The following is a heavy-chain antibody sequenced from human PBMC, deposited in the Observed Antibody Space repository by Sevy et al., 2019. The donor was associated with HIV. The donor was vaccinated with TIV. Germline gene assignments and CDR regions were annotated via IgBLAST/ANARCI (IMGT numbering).Heavy chain of an antibody. J-gene: IGHJ4*02. D-gene: IGHD2-15*01. CDR1: GFTFSSYG. Sequence: GGSLRLSCVASGFTFSSYGMHWVRQAPGKGLEWVGRVSYEGSDKYYADSVKGRFTIFRDNSKNTLYVEMNSLRPEDTAVYFCAKDMVDCSGGDCYSGPVSPFDFWVQGTLVTVSS. CDR3: AKDMVDCSGGDCYSGPVSPFDF. CDR2: VSYEGSDK. V-gene: IGHV3-30*18.